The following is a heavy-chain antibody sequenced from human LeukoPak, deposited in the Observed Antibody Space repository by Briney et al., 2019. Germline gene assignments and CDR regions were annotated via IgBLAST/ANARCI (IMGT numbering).Heavy chain of an antibody. CDR2: INPNSGGT. J-gene: IGHJ6*03. V-gene: IGHV1-2*02. CDR3: ARETYYYYMDV. Sequence: GASVKVSCKASGYTFTGYYMHWVRQAPGQGLEWMGWINPNSGGTNYARKFQGRVTMTRDTSISTAYMELSRLRSDDTAVYYCARETYYYYMDVWGKGTTVTVSS. CDR1: GYTFTGYY.